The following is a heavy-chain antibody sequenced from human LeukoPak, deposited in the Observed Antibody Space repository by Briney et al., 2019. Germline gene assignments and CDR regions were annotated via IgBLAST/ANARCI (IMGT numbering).Heavy chain of an antibody. J-gene: IGHJ4*02. V-gene: IGHV3-23*01. Sequence: PGGSLRLSCAASGFTFSSSAMSWVRQAPGKGLEWVSAISGSGGSTYYADSVKGRFTISRDNSKNTLYLQMNSLRAEDTAVYYCAKVDYPVLRFLEWLLSPVDYWGQGTLVTVSS. CDR3: AKVDYPVLRFLEWLLSPVDY. CDR1: GFTFSSSA. D-gene: IGHD3-3*01. CDR2: ISGSGGST.